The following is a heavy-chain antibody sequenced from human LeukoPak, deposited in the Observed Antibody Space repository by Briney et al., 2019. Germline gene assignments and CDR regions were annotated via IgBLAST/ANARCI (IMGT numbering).Heavy chain of an antibody. Sequence: GGSLRLSCGASGFTFSSYAMSGVRQAPGEGLEWVSAISGSGGSTYYADSVKGRFTISRDNSKNTMYLQMNSLRAEDTAVYYCAKDQGYYDSSGHRANSWFDPWGQGTLVTVSS. J-gene: IGHJ5*02. D-gene: IGHD3-22*01. CDR3: AKDQGYYDSSGHRANSWFDP. CDR2: ISGSGGST. V-gene: IGHV3-23*01. CDR1: GFTFSSYA.